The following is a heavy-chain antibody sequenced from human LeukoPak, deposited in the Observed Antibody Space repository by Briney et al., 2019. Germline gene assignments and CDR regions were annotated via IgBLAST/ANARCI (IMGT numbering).Heavy chain of an antibody. V-gene: IGHV3-30*03. J-gene: IGHJ4*02. Sequence: GKSLRLSCAASGFSFSYYGMHWVRQAPGKGLEWVAVISYDGSDTYYADSVKGRFTISRDNSKNTLYLQMNSLRAEDTAVYYCSCYDFWSGYYTIRPFDYWGQGTLVTVSS. D-gene: IGHD3-3*01. CDR1: GFSFSYYG. CDR2: ISYDGSDT. CDR3: SCYDFWSGYYTIRPFDY.